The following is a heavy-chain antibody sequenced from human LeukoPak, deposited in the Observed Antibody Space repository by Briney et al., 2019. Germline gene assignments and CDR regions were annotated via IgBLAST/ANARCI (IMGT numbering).Heavy chain of an antibody. J-gene: IGHJ4*02. CDR1: GFTFDDYA. V-gene: IGHV3-9*03. CDR2: ISWNSGSI. D-gene: IGHD6-19*01. Sequence: GGSLRLSCAASGFTFDDYAMHWVRQAPGKGLEWVSGISWNSGSIAYADSVKGRFTISRDNAKNSLYLQMNSLGAEDMALYYCAKDTAYSSGWNYFDYWGQGTLVTVSS. CDR3: AKDTAYSSGWNYFDY.